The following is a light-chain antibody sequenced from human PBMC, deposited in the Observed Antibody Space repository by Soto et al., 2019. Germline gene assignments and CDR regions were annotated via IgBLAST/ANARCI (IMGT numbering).Light chain of an antibody. CDR2: DVS. CDR1: QSIGDS. CDR3: QQYTNTNNPWM. J-gene: IGKJ1*01. V-gene: IGKV1-5*01. Sequence: DIQMTPSPSTLSASVGDRVTITCRASQSIGDSLAWYQQKPGKAPYLLISDVSSLERGVPSRFSGSGSGTEFTLTISSMQPDDFATYYCQQYTNTNNPWMFGQGTKGDIK.